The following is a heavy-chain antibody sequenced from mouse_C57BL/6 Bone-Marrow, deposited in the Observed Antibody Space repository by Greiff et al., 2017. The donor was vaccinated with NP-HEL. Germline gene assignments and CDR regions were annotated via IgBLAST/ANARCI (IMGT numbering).Heavy chain of an antibody. CDR2: IYPRSGNT. V-gene: IGHV1-81*01. CDR3: AREGNLLLRRGFAY. Sequence: VQLQQSGAELVRPGASVKLSCKASGYTFTSYGISWVKQRTGQGLEWIGEIYPRSGNTYYNEKFKGKATLTADKSSSTAYMELRSLTSEDSAVYFCAREGNLLLRRGFAYWGQGTLVTVSA. D-gene: IGHD1-1*01. J-gene: IGHJ3*01. CDR1: GYTFTSYG.